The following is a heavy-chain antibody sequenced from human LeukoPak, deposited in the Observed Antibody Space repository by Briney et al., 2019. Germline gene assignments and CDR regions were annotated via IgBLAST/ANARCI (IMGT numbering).Heavy chain of an antibody. V-gene: IGHV4-4*07. Sequence: PSETLSLTCTVSGGSISSYYWSWIRQPAGKGVEWIGRIYTSGSTNYNPSLKSRVTMSVDTSRNQFSLKLSSVTAADTAVYYCAREYYYDSSGCYDYWGQGTLVTVSS. D-gene: IGHD3-22*01. CDR2: IYTSGST. CDR1: GGSISSYY. J-gene: IGHJ4*02. CDR3: AREYYYDSSGCYDY.